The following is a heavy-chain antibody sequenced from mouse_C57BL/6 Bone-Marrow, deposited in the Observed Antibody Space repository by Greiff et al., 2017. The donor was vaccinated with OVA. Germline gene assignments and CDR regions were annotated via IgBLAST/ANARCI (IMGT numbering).Heavy chain of an antibody. CDR1: GFTFSDYY. CDR3: ARQDYYGNSSIDD. J-gene: IGHJ2*01. V-gene: IGHV5-12*01. D-gene: IGHD1-1*01. CDR2: ISNGGGST. Sequence: EVQLVESGGGLVQPGGSLKLSCAASGFTFSDYYMYWVRQTPEKRLEWVAYISNGGGSTYYPDTVKGRFTISSDNAKNTLYLQMSSLKSEDTSMYYCARQDYYGNSSIDDWGQGTTLTVSS.